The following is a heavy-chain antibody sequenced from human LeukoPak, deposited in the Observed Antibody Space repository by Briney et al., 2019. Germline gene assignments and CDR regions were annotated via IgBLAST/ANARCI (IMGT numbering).Heavy chain of an antibody. D-gene: IGHD3-9*01. CDR1: GFSYRSYG. J-gene: IGHJ6*02. V-gene: IGHV3-33*01. CDR3: ARDRLGYDILTGYLDYYAMDV. Sequence: GGSLRLSCAASGFSYRSYGMHWVRQAPGKGLEWVAVIWYDGSNKYYADSVKGRFTISRDSSKNTMYLQMNSLRAEDTAVYYCARDRLGYDILTGYLDYYAMDVWGQGTTVTVSS. CDR2: IWYDGSNK.